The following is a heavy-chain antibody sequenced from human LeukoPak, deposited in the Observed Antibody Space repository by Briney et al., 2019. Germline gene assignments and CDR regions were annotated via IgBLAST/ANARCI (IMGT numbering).Heavy chain of an antibody. D-gene: IGHD1-26*01. V-gene: IGHV3-23*01. CDR3: AQSPTGSRGRLDY. CDR2: ISGTGANT. CDR1: GFTFSNFA. Sequence: PRGSPSPSSAASGFTFSNFAMNWVRQAPGKGLEWVSGISGTGANTYYADSVRVPFTISRDNSRNTVYLQMNSLRAEDTAIYYCAQSPTGSRGRLDYSGQGNVIMVSS. J-gene: IGHJ4*02.